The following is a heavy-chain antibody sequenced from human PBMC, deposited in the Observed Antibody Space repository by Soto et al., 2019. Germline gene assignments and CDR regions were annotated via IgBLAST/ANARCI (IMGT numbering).Heavy chain of an antibody. D-gene: IGHD6-25*01. V-gene: IGHV4-39*01. J-gene: IGHJ5*02. CDR1: GGSINRPTRY. Sequence: TLSQTWFICGGSINRPTRYSGWVRKPPGKGLEWIGSIFYTGRAYYTPSLKSRVTISVDTSKNQFSLTLSSVTAADTAVYFCAGQTFTIAAASFGRSNSFDPWASGTLV. CDR2: IFYTGRA. CDR3: AGQTFTIAAASFGRSNSFDP.